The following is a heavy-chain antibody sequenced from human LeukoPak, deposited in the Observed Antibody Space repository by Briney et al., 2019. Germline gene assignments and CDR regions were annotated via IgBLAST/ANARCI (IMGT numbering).Heavy chain of an antibody. CDR3: ARAGGTYYGIAFDI. CDR2: IYSGGST. D-gene: IGHD1-26*01. Sequence: PGGSLRLSCAASGFTVSSNYMSWVRQAPGKGLGWVSIIYSGGSTFYADSVKGRFTISRDNSKNTLYLQMNSLRAEDTAVYYCARAGGTYYGIAFDIWGQGTMVTVSS. J-gene: IGHJ3*02. CDR1: GFTVSSNY. V-gene: IGHV3-53*01.